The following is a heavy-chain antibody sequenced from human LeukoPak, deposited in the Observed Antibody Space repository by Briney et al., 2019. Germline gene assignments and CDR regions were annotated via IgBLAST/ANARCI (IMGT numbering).Heavy chain of an antibody. CDR2: ISGSGGST. D-gene: IGHD2-2*01. Sequence: GGSLRLSXAASGFTFSSYAMSWVRQAPGKGLEWVSAISGSGGSTYYADSVKGRFTISRDNSKNTLYLQMNSLRAEDTAVYYCALGYCSSASCFGFDYWGQGTLVTVSS. CDR3: ALGYCSSASCFGFDY. V-gene: IGHV3-23*01. CDR1: GFTFSSYA. J-gene: IGHJ4*02.